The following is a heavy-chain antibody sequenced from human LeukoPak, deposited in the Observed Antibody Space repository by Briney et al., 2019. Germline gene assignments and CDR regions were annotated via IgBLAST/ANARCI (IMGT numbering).Heavy chain of an antibody. CDR2: ISGSGGST. V-gene: IGHV3-23*01. Sequence: PGGSLRLSCAASGFAFSSYAMSWVRQAPGKGLEWVSAISGSGGSTYYADSVKGRFTIFRDNSKNTLYLQMNSLRAEDTAVYYCAKALINRVTSGIDYWGQGTLVTVSS. J-gene: IGHJ4*02. CDR1: GFAFSSYA. D-gene: IGHD1-26*01. CDR3: AKALINRVTSGIDY.